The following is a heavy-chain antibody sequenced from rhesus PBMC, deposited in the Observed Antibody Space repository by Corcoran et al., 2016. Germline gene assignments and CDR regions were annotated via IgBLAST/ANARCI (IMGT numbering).Heavy chain of an antibody. CDR3: AREWGNGNYGLDS. CDR2: IYGSSGST. V-gene: IGHV4-76*01. Sequence: QVQLQESGPGVVKPSETLSLTCAVSGGSISSGYDWRWIRQPPGKGLEWLGYIYGSSGSTNYNPALKNRVTISKGASKNQFSLKLSSVTAADTAVYYCAREWGNGNYGLDSWGQGVVVTVSS. CDR1: GGSISSGYD. J-gene: IGHJ6*01. D-gene: IGHD1-32*01.